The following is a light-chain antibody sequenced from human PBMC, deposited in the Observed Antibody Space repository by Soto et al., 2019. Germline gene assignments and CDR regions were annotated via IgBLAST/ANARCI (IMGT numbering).Light chain of an antibody. V-gene: IGKV3-20*01. CDR2: GAS. Sequence: EIVLTQSPGSLSLSPGERATLAWYQQIPGQAPRLLIYGASSRATGIADRFSGSGSGTDFTLTISRLEPEDFAVYYCQQYGSSPRITFGQGTRLEIK. CDR3: QQYGSSPRIT. J-gene: IGKJ5*01.